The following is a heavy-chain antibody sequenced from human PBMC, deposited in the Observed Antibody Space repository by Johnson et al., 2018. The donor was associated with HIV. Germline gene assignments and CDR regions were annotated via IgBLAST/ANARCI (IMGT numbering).Heavy chain of an antibody. CDR2: IWYDGSNR. CDR3: AKDLYSSSWTNDAFDI. D-gene: IGHD6-13*01. Sequence: QVQLVESGGGLVQPGGSLRLSCAASGFTFSNYGMHWVRQAPGKGLEWVAVIWYDGSNRYYADSVKGRFTISRDNSKNTLYLQMNRLRAEDTAVYYCAKDLYSSSWTNDAFDIWGQGTMVTVSS. V-gene: IGHV3-33*06. J-gene: IGHJ3*02. CDR1: GFTFSNYG.